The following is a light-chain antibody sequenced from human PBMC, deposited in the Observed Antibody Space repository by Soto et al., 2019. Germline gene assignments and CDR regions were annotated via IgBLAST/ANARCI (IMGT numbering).Light chain of an antibody. CDR3: QQYGSSPLT. J-gene: IGKJ3*01. V-gene: IGKV3-20*01. Sequence: EIVLTQSPGTLSLSPGERATLSCRASQSVSSSYLAWYQQKPGQAPRLLIYGASSRATGIPDRFSGSGSGTHFTLTISRLEPEDFAVYYCQQYGSSPLTFGPGTKVDSK. CDR2: GAS. CDR1: QSVSSSY.